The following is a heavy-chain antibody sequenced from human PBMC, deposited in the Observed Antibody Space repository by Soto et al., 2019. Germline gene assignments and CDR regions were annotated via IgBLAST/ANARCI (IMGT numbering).Heavy chain of an antibody. V-gene: IGHV3-20*01. CDR2: INWNGGST. D-gene: IGHD4-17*01. CDR1: GFTFDDYG. Sequence: PGGSLRLSCAASGFTFDDYGMSWVRQAPGKGLEWVSGINWNGGSTGYADSVKGRFTISRDNAKNSLYLQMNSLRAEDTALYHCARDLGYLTTVTTGDYWGQGTLVTVSS. J-gene: IGHJ4*02. CDR3: ARDLGYLTTVTTGDY.